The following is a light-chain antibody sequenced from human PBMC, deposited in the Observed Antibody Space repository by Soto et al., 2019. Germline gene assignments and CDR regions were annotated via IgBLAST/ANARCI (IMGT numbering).Light chain of an antibody. CDR2: GAS. J-gene: IGKJ4*01. CDR3: HQYGISPLT. V-gene: IGKV3-20*01. Sequence: ESVLTQSPGTLSLAPGERATLSCRASQSVSSSYLACYQQKPGQAPRLLIFGASNRATGIPDRFTGSGSGTDFPLTISRLEPEDFAVYYCHQYGISPLTFGGGTKVEVK. CDR1: QSVSSSY.